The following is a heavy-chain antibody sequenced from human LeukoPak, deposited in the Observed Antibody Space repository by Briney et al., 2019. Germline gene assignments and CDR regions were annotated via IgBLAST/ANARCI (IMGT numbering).Heavy chain of an antibody. V-gene: IGHV1-46*01. J-gene: IGHJ6*03. Sequence: ASVKVSCKASGYTFTSYYMHWVRQAPGQGLEWMGIINPSGCSTSYAQKFQGRVTMTRDTSTSTVYMELSSLRSEDTAVYYCARALWDDFWSGYSPGDYYMDVWGKGTTVTVSS. CDR3: ARALWDDFWSGYSPGDYYMDV. CDR1: GYTFTSYY. CDR2: INPSGCST. D-gene: IGHD3-3*01.